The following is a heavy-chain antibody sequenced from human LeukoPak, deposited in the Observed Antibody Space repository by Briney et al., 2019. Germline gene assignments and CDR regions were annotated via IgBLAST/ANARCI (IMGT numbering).Heavy chain of an antibody. D-gene: IGHD3-3*01. V-gene: IGHV3-23*01. CDR3: ASLYYDFWSGYFDY. CDR1: GFTFSNFA. Sequence: GGSLRLSCAASGFTFSNFAMSWVRQAPGKGLEWVSAISGSGGSTYYADSVKGRFTISRDNSKNTLYLQMNSLRAEDTAVYYCASLYYDFWSGYFDYWGQGTLVTVSS. CDR2: ISGSGGST. J-gene: IGHJ4*02.